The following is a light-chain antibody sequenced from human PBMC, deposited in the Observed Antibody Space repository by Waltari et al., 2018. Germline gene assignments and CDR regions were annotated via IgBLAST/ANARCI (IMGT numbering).Light chain of an antibody. CDR3: QHYYSYPYI. CDR2: KAS. CDR1: QSISNW. J-gene: IGKJ2*01. Sequence: DIQMTQSPSSLSASVGDRVTITCRASQSISNWLAWYQQKPGGVPRLLIFKASSLQSGVPSRFRGSASGTEFTLTIDNLQADDCATYYCQHYYSYPYIFGRGTKVEI. V-gene: IGKV1-5*03.